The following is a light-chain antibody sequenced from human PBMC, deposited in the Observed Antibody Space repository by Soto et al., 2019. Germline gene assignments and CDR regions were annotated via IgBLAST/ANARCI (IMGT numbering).Light chain of an antibody. CDR1: QGISSA. CDR2: DAS. J-gene: IGKJ3*01. V-gene: IGKV1-13*02. CDR3: QQFNSYPPIT. Sequence: AIQLTQSPSSLSASVGDRVTITCRASQGISSALAWYQQKPGKAPKLLIYDASSLESGVQSRFSGSGSGTDFTLTISSLQPEDFATYYCQQFNSYPPITFGPGTKVDIK.